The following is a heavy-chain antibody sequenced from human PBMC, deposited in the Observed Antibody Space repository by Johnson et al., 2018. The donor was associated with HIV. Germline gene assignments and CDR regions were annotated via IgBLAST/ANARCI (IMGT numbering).Heavy chain of an antibody. V-gene: IGHV3-30-3*01. Sequence: QVQLVESGGGVVQPGRSLRLSCAASGFRFSTYALHWVLQTPGKGLEWVALISDDGNNKYYADSVKGRFTISRDNSKNTLYLQMNSLRVEDTAMYYCARGPILEWLSGDGFDMWGQGTKVTV. D-gene: IGHD3-3*01. CDR1: GFRFSTYA. J-gene: IGHJ3*02. CDR3: ARGPILEWLSGDGFDM. CDR2: ISDDGNNK.